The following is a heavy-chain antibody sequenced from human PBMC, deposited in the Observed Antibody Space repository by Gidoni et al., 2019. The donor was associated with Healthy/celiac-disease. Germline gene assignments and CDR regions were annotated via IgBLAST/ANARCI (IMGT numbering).Heavy chain of an antibody. CDR2: IKQDVSEK. CDR3: ARDRITMVRGVIITKPYDAFDI. Sequence: EVQLVESGGGLVQPGGSLRLSCAASGFTFSSYWMSWVRQAPGKGLEVVANIKQDVSEKYYVDSVKGRFTISRDNAKNSLYLQMNSLRAEDTAVYYCARDRITMVRGVIITKPYDAFDIWGQGTMVTVSS. CDR1: GFTFSSYW. D-gene: IGHD3-10*01. V-gene: IGHV3-7*01. J-gene: IGHJ3*02.